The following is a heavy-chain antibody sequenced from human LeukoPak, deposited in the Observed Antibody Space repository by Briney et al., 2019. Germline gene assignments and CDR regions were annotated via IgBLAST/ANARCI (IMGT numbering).Heavy chain of an antibody. CDR1: GVTSSSYS. V-gene: IGHV3-21*01. CDR3: ARDYSRLLDV. J-gene: IGHJ6*02. D-gene: IGHD4-11*01. Sequence: GGPLRLSCAASGVTSSSYSMNWVRQAPGKGLEWVSSISSDSDYIYYADSVRGRFTISRDNAKNSLYLQMNSLRAEDMAVYYCARDYSRLLDVWGQGTTVTVSS. CDR2: ISSDSDYI.